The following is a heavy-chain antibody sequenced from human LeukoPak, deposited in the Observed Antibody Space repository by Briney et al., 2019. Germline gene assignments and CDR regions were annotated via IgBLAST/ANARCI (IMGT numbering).Heavy chain of an antibody. CDR3: ARDTRAGWFGESPRYFQH. Sequence: SETLSLTCTVSGGSISSYYWSWIRQPPGKGLEWIGYIYYSGSTNYNPSLKSRVTISVDTSKNQFSLKLSSVTAADTAVYYCARDTRAGWFGESPRYFQHWGQGTLVTVSS. D-gene: IGHD3-10*01. CDR2: IYYSGST. J-gene: IGHJ1*01. CDR1: GGSISSYY. V-gene: IGHV4-59*01.